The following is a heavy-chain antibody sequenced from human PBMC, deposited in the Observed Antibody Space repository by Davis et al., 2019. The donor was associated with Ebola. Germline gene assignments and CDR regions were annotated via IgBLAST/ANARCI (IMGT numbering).Heavy chain of an antibody. Sequence: PGGSLRLSCAASGFTFSSYEMNWVRQAPGKGLEWVSYISSSGSTIYYADSVKGRFTISRDNAKNSLYLQMNSLRAEDTAVYYCARDFRSYYYYYYGMDVWGQGTTVTVSS. V-gene: IGHV3-48*03. CDR1: GFTFSSYE. CDR3: ARDFRSYYYYYYGMDV. CDR2: ISSSGSTI. J-gene: IGHJ6*02.